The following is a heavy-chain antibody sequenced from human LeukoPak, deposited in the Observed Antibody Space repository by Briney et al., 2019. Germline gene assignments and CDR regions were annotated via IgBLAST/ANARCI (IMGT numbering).Heavy chain of an antibody. D-gene: IGHD3-22*01. Sequence: GGSLRLSCAASGFTFSSYDMHWVRQATGKGLEWVSAIGTAGDTYYPGSVKGRFTISRDNSKNTLYLQMNSLRAEDTAVHYCATVIVVVITYVIDYWGQGTLVTVSS. J-gene: IGHJ4*02. CDR1: GFTFSSYD. V-gene: IGHV3-13*01. CDR3: ATVIVVVITYVIDY. CDR2: IGTAGDT.